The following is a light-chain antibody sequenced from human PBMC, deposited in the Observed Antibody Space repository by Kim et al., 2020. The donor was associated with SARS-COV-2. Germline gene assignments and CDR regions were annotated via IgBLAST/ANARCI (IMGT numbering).Light chain of an antibody. CDR1: KSVRST. CDR3: QQYNNLPRT. CDR2: GAS. V-gene: IGKV3-15*01. J-gene: IGKJ1*01. Sequence: LAPEERASLSCRASKSVRSTFAWYKQKHGQAPRLLSYGASTRATGIPDRFSGSGSGKEFTLTLSSLKSEDFAVYYCQQYNNLPRTFGQGTKVDI.